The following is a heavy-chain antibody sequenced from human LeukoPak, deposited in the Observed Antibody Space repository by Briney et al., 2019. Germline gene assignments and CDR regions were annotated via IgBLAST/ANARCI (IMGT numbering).Heavy chain of an antibody. Sequence: PGRSLRLSCVASGFTFSGYGTHWVRQAPGKGLEWVAVIWYDGSNKKYADSVKGRFTISRDNAKNTLYLQMNSLRAEDTAVYYCAGVKVAGTRSFDYWGQGTLATVSS. CDR1: GFTFSGYG. J-gene: IGHJ4*02. D-gene: IGHD6-19*01. V-gene: IGHV3-33*03. CDR3: AGVKVAGTRSFDY. CDR2: IWYDGSNK.